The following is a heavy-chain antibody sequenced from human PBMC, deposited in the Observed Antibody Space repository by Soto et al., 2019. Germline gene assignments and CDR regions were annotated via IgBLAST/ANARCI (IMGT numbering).Heavy chain of an antibody. D-gene: IGHD6-6*01. CDR3: PRIPIAAPGPYGMDV. J-gene: IGHJ6*02. V-gene: IGHV4-4*07. Sequence: PSETLSLTCTVSGGSIISYYWSWSRQPAGKGLEWIGCIYTSGSTNDNPALKNRVTMSVDTSKKQLSLKSNSVTPTASAVLSWPRIPIAAPGPYGMDVWGQGATVTVSS. CDR2: IYTSGST. CDR1: GGSIISYY.